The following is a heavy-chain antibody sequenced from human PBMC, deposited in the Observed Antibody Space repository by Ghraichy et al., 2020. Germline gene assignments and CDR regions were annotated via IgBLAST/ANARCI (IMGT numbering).Heavy chain of an antibody. V-gene: IGHV3-69-1*01. Sequence: GESLKISCAASGFTFSYYSMTWVRPAPGKGLEWVSSITSSSSIYYAGSVKGRFTISRDDAKNSLYLQMDSLRAEDTAIYYCARIDYYNSNGYYNYWGQGTLVTVSS. J-gene: IGHJ4*02. CDR2: ITSSSSI. D-gene: IGHD3-22*01. CDR3: ARIDYYNSNGYYNY. CDR1: GFTFSYYS.